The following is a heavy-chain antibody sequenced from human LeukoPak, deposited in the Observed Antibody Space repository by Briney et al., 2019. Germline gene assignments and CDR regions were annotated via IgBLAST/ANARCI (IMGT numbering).Heavy chain of an antibody. CDR2: ISGSGSTV. D-gene: IGHD4-23*01. CDR3: ARDRGNSDPGDWFDS. CDR1: GFTFSDYY. J-gene: IGHJ5*01. Sequence: GGSLRLSCAASGFTFSDYYMSWIRQAPGKGLEWVSYISGSGSTVYYAASVKGRFTISRDNAKNSLFLQMNSLRAEDTAVYYCARDRGNSDPGDWFDSWGQGTLVTVSS. V-gene: IGHV3-11*01.